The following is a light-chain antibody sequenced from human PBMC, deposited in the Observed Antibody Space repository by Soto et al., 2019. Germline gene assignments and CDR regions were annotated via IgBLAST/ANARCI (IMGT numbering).Light chain of an antibody. CDR2: GAS. CDR3: QKYGDLPFA. V-gene: IGKV1-33*01. CDR1: QGINND. Sequence: DIQMTQSPSSLSASVGDRVTFTCQASQGINNDLNWYQHKLEKAPKLLVYGASTLETGVPSRFSGSGSGTEFTFTINSLQPEDIGTYYCQKYGDLPFAFGPGTKVAI. J-gene: IGKJ3*01.